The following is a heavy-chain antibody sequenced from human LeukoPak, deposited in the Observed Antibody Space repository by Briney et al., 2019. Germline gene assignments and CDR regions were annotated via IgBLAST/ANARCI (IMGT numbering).Heavy chain of an antibody. J-gene: IGHJ4*02. CDR3: AKGNDYVWGSYRSGAFDY. Sequence: GGSLRLSCAASGFTFSSYAMSWVRQAPGKGLEWVSAISGSGGSTYYADSVKGRFTISRDNSKNTLYLQMNSLRAEDTAVYYCAKGNDYVWGSYRSGAFDYWGQGTLVTVSS. CDR1: GFTFSSYA. CDR2: ISGSGGST. V-gene: IGHV3-23*01. D-gene: IGHD3-16*02.